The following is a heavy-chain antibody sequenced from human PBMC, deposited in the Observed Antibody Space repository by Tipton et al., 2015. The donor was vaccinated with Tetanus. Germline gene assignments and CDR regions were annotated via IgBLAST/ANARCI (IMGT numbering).Heavy chain of an antibody. CDR1: GGSFSDYF. CDR3: AAAVVRWFDP. Sequence: LRLSCAVHGGSFSDYFWSWIRQSPVKGLEWIGEVNYAGSTNYNPSLKSRVTISADTSKRQVSLKLNSVTAADTAVYYCAAAVVRWFDPWGQGTLVTVSS. CDR2: VNYAGST. J-gene: IGHJ5*02. V-gene: IGHV4-34*01. D-gene: IGHD6-13*01.